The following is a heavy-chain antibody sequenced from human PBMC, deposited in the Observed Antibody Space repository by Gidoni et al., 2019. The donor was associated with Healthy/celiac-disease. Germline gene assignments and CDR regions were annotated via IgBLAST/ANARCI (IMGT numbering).Heavy chain of an antibody. CDR3: ARGGGYYGSVSA. CDR1: GGSIRSGSYY. D-gene: IGHD3-10*01. V-gene: IGHV4-61*02. Sequence: PGLVKPSQTLSLTCTVSGGSIRSGSYYWSWIRQPAGKGLEWIGRIYTSGRTNYNPSLKSRVTMSVDTSKNQFSLKLSSVTAADTAVDYCARGGGYYGSVSAWGQGTLVTVSS. CDR2: IYTSGRT. J-gene: IGHJ4*02.